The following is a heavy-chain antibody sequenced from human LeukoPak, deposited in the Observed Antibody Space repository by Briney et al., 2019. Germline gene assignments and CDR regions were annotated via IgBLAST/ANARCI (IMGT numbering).Heavy chain of an antibody. J-gene: IGHJ4*02. D-gene: IGHD1-1*01. CDR3: ARDKIEGPTKLDY. Sequence: GGSLRLSCAASGFTFSSYWMSWVRQAPGKGLEWVANIKQNESEKYYVDSLKGRFTISRDNAKNSLYLQMNSLRAEDTAVYYCARDKIEGPTKLDYWGQGILVTVSS. CDR2: IKQNESEK. V-gene: IGHV3-7*01. CDR1: GFTFSSYW.